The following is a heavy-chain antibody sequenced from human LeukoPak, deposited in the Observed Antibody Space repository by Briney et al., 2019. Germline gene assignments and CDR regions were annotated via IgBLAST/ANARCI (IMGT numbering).Heavy chain of an antibody. J-gene: IGHJ4*02. Sequence: PGRSLRLSCAASGFTFSSYDMHWVRQATGKGLEWVSAIGTAGDTYYPGSVKGRFTISRENAKNSLYLQMNSLRAGDTAVYYCARVRRSSSWYYDYWGQGTLVTVSS. CDR3: ARVRRSSSWYYDY. CDR1: GFTFSSYD. V-gene: IGHV3-13*01. D-gene: IGHD6-13*01. CDR2: IGTAGDT.